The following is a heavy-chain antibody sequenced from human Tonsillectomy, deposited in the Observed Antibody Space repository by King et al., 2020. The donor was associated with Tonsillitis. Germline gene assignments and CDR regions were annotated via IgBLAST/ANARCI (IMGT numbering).Heavy chain of an antibody. Sequence: VQLVKSGAEVKKPGASVKVSCTASAYTFISYGISWVRQAPGQGLEWLAWISAYNGNANYAQQLQGRVTMTTDTSTSTAYMELRSLRSDDTAVYYCARRIAVAGTGFDYWGQGTLVTVSS. D-gene: IGHD6-19*01. V-gene: IGHV1-18*01. CDR1: AYTFISYG. CDR3: ARRIAVAGTGFDY. J-gene: IGHJ4*02. CDR2: ISAYNGNA.